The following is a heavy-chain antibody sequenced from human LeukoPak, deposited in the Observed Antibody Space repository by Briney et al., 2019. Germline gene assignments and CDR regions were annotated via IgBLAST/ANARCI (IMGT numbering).Heavy chain of an antibody. CDR3: TRVRDFAFDI. CDR2: VWHDASKS. Sequence: GGSLRLSCAASGYTFSTYGIDWVRQAPGKGLEWVGVVWHDASKSYYADSVKGRFTISRDNSKNMVWLQMNSLRVEDTAIYYCTRVRDFAFDIWGQGTMVTVSS. J-gene: IGHJ3*02. CDR1: GYTFSTYG. D-gene: IGHD3/OR15-3a*01. V-gene: IGHV3-33*01.